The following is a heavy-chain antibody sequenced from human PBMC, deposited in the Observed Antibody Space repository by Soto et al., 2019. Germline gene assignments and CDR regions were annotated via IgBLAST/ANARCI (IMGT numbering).Heavy chain of an antibody. CDR2: INPATGAA. V-gene: IGHV1-2*02. D-gene: IGHD6-19*01. CDR1: GYPVTAYY. Sequence: QLHLVQSGAVVKKPGASVTVSCSASGYPVTAYYMHWVRQAPGRGLEWMGGINPATGAAKYTQTFQGRVTMTRDTSKSTVLMELSGLTSEDPAVFSWSGGGGVGVAGSAAFDMWGQGTVVTVSS. CDR3: SGGGGVGVAGSAAFDM. J-gene: IGHJ3*02.